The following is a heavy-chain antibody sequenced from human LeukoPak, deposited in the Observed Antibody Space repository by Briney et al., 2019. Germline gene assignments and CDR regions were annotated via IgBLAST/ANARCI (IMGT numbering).Heavy chain of an antibody. D-gene: IGHD3-10*01. CDR2: IYYSGNT. V-gene: IGHV4-59*01. CDR3: ARFGGFGELPKPFDY. J-gene: IGHJ4*02. CDR1: GGSISSYY. Sequence: SETLSLTCTVSGGSISSYYWNWIRQPPGKGLEWIGYIYYSGNTNYNPSPKSRVTISVDTSKNQFSLKLSSVTAADTAVYYCARFGGFGELPKPFDYWGQGTLVTVSS.